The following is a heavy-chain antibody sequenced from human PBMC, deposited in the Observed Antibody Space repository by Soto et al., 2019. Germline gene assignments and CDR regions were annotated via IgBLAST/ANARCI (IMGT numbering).Heavy chain of an antibody. CDR3: ARFYYDSSGYLPSPYYYYYGMDV. J-gene: IGHJ6*02. D-gene: IGHD3-22*01. V-gene: IGHV3-7*04. CDR2: IKQDGSEK. CDR1: GFTFSSYW. Sequence: EVQLVESGGGLVQPGGSLRLSCAASGFTFSSYWMSWVRQAPGKGLEWVANIKQDGSEKYYVDSVKGRFTISRDNAKNSLYLQMNSLRAEDTAVYYCARFYYDSSGYLPSPYYYYYGMDVWGQGTKVTVSS.